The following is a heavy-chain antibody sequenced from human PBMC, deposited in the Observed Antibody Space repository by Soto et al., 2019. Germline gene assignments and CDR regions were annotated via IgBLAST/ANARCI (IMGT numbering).Heavy chain of an antibody. CDR2: IIPILGIA. D-gene: IGHD2-8*01. V-gene: IGHV1-69*02. CDR3: ARGDTFHRSMCY. J-gene: IGHJ4*02. Sequence: QVQLVQSGAEVKKPGSSVKVSCKASGGTFSSYTISWVRQAPGQGLEWMGRIIPILGIANYAQKFQGRVTITADTSTSTAYMELSSLRSEDTAVYYCARGDTFHRSMCYWGQGTLVTVSS. CDR1: GGTFSSYT.